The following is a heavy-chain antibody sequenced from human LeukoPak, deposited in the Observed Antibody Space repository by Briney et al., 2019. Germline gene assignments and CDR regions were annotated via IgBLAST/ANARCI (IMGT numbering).Heavy chain of an antibody. J-gene: IGHJ6*03. CDR3: VRRIEYSCSYYYNYYMDV. V-gene: IGHV5-51*01. Sequence: GESMKISCKGSGYSFTSYWIGWVRQMPGKGLEWMGIIYPGDSDTRYSPSFQGQVTISADKSISTAYLQWSSLKASDTAMYYCVRRIEYSCSYYYNYYMDVGGKGTTVTVSS. CDR2: IYPGDSDT. D-gene: IGHD6-6*01. CDR1: GYSFTSYW.